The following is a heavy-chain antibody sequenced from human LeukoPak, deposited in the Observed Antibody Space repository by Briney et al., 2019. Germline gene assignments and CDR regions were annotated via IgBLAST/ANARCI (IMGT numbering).Heavy chain of an antibody. D-gene: IGHD3-10*01. Sequence: PGGSLRLSCAASGFTFSSYAMSWVRQAPGKGLEWVSSISGSGGNTYYADSVKGRFTISRDNSKNTLYLQMNSLRTEDTAVYYCAKSGSGSGSYYYLDYWGQGTLVTVSS. CDR1: GFTFSSYA. CDR3: AKSGSGSGSYYYLDY. J-gene: IGHJ4*02. CDR2: ISGSGGNT. V-gene: IGHV3-23*01.